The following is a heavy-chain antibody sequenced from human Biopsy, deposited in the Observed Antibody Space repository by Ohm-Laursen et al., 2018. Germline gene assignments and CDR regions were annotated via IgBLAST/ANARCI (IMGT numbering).Heavy chain of an antibody. J-gene: IGHJ4*02. CDR3: AGDINNWNVNY. CDR1: GGSISSYY. Sequence: TLSLTCTVSGGSISSYYWSWIRQPPGKGLEWIGYISDSGSTNSNPSLKSRVTVSVDMSKNQFSLKLTSVTAADTAVYYCAGDINNWNVNYWGQGTLVIVSS. D-gene: IGHD1-20*01. CDR2: ISDSGST. V-gene: IGHV4-59*01.